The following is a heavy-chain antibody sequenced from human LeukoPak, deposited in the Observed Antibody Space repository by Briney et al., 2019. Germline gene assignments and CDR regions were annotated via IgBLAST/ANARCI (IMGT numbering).Heavy chain of an antibody. V-gene: IGHV3-15*01. CDR1: GFTFSSFG. CDR2: IKSKTDGGTT. D-gene: IGHD4-17*01. CDR3: TTRPDDYGDYVFDY. Sequence: GGSLRLSCAASGFTFSSFGMSWVRQAPGKGLEWVGRIKSKTDGGTTDYAAPVKGRFTISRDDSKNTLYLQMNSLKTEDTAVYYCTTRPDDYGDYVFDYWGQGTLVTVSS. J-gene: IGHJ4*02.